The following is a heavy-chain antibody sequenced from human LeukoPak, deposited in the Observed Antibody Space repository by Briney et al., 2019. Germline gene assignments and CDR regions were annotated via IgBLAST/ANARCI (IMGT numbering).Heavy chain of an antibody. CDR1: GFTFSSYW. CDR3: APDPYSNYVFDY. D-gene: IGHD4-4*01. Sequence: GGSLRLSCAASGFTFSSYWVHWVRQAPGKGLVWVSRINSDGSSTSYADSVKGRFTISRDNAKNTLYLQMNSLRAEDTAVYYCAPDPYSNYVFDYWGQGTLVTVSS. V-gene: IGHV3-74*01. CDR2: INSDGSST. J-gene: IGHJ4*02.